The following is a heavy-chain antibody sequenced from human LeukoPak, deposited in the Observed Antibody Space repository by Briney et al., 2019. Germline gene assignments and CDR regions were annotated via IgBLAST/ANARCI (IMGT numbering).Heavy chain of an antibody. V-gene: IGHV1-3*01. Sequence: ASVKVSCKASGYTFTSYTIHWVRQAPGQRLEWMGWINAGNGNTIYSQKFQGRVTITRDTSASTAYMELSSLRSEDTALYYCAKMGAGSSWYYFDYWGQGTLVTVSS. CDR3: AKMGAGSSWYYFDY. J-gene: IGHJ4*02. D-gene: IGHD6-13*01. CDR2: INAGNGNT. CDR1: GYTFTSYT.